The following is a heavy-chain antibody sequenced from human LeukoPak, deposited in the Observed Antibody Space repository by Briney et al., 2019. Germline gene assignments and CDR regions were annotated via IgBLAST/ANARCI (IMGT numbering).Heavy chain of an antibody. D-gene: IGHD6-6*01. CDR2: IYYSGST. J-gene: IGHJ4*02. CDR3: AREEAARKQTHDY. Sequence: PSQTLSLTCTVSGGSISSGGYYWSWIRQHPGKGLEWIGYIYYSGSTYYNPSLKSRVTISVDTSKNQFSLKLSSVTAADTAVYYCAREEAARKQTHDYWGQGTLVTVSS. V-gene: IGHV4-31*03. CDR1: GGSISSGGYY.